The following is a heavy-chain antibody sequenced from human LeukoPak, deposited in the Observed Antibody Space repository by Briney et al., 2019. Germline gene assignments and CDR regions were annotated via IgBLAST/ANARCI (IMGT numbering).Heavy chain of an antibody. CDR1: GYTFTRYY. V-gene: IGHV1-46*01. J-gene: IGHJ4*02. CDR3: ARLIGLGEVSPYFDF. Sequence: GASVKVSCKAFGYTFTRYYMHWVRQAPGQGPELMGVINPSGTWTTYPQKFQGRLTLTRDMSTTTDYLELSSLRSEDTAVYYCARLIGLGEVSPYFDFWGQGRLVTVSS. D-gene: IGHD3-16*02. CDR2: INPSGTWT.